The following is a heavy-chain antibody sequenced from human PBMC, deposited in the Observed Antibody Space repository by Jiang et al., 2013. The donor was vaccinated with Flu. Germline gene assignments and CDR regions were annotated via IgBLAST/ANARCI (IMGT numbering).Heavy chain of an antibody. Sequence: VQLLESGGGLVKPGGSLRLSCAASGFTFSSYSMNWVRQAPGKGLEWVSSISSSSSYIYYADSVKGRFTISRDNAKNSLYLQMNSLRAEDTAVYYCARSMVRGVNDAFDIWGQGTMVTVSS. CDR3: ARSMVRGVNDAFDI. CDR2: ISSSSSYI. J-gene: IGHJ3*02. D-gene: IGHD3-10*01. V-gene: IGHV3-21*01. CDR1: GFTFSSYS.